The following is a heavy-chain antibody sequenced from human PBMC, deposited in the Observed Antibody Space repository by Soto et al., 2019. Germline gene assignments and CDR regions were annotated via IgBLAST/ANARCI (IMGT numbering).Heavy chain of an antibody. Sequence: GPSVKGSCKASGYTFTGYYRHWGRQATRQGLEWMGWINPNSGGTNYAQKFQGWVTMTRDTSISTAYMELSRLRSDDTAVYYCARDRSSINYYYGMDVWGQGTTVTVSS. CDR2: INPNSGGT. CDR1: GYTFTGYY. V-gene: IGHV1-2*04. J-gene: IGHJ6*02. CDR3: ARDRSSINYYYGMDV. D-gene: IGHD2-21*01.